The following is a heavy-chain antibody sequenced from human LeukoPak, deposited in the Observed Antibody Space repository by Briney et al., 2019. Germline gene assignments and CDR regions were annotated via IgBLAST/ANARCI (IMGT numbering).Heavy chain of an antibody. CDR2: ISSSGSTI. J-gene: IGHJ4*02. CDR1: GFTFNYYG. Sequence: PGGSLRLSCAGSGFTFNYYGFNWVRQAPGKGLEWVSHISSSGSTIFYADSVKGRFTISRDNAKNSVFLQMNSLRAEDTAIYYCAGEDNYDDYYFDGWGQGTLVTVSS. V-gene: IGHV3-48*03. CDR3: AGEDNYDDYYFDG. D-gene: IGHD3-3*01.